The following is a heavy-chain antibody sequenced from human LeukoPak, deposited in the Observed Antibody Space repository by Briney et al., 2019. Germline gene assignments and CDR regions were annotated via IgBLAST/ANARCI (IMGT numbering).Heavy chain of an antibody. J-gene: IGHJ4*02. CDR3: ARVQGLSSRPFDY. Sequence: SETLSLTCTVSAGSISSGGYYWSWIRQHPGKGLEWIGYIYYRGGSTSYNPSHKSRVTISVDTSKNQFSLKLSSVTAADTAVYYCARVQGLSSRPFDYWGQGTLVTVSS. D-gene: IGHD3-10*01. V-gene: IGHV4-31*03. CDR2: IYYRGGST. CDR1: AGSISSGGYY.